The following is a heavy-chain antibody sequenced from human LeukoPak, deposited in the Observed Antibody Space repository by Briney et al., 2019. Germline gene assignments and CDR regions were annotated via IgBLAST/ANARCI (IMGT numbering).Heavy chain of an antibody. Sequence: SQTLSLTCAVSGGSISSGGYSWSWIRQPPGKGLEWVGYIYHSGSTYYNPSLKSRVTISVDRSKSQFSLKLSSVTAADTAVYYCARIPRVLLWFGELSYGMDVWGKGTTVTVSS. CDR2: IYHSGST. CDR1: GGSISSGGYS. J-gene: IGHJ6*04. D-gene: IGHD3-10*01. CDR3: ARIPRVLLWFGELSYGMDV. V-gene: IGHV4-30-2*01.